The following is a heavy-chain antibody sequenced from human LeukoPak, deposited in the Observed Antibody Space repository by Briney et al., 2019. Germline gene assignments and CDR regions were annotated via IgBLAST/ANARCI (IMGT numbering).Heavy chain of an antibody. CDR2: IRSRSSYI. CDR1: GFTFSGYS. CDR3: ARDGHFDY. V-gene: IGHV3-21*01. Sequence: GGSLRLSCAASGFTFSGYSMNWVRQAPGKGLEWVSSIRSRSSYISYADSVKGRFTISRDNAKNSLYLQMDSLRAEDTAVYYCARDGHFDYWGQGTLVTVSS. J-gene: IGHJ4*02.